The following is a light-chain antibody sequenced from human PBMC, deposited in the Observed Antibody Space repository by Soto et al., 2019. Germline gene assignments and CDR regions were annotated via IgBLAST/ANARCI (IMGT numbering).Light chain of an antibody. CDR1: QSVSSSY. V-gene: IGKV3-20*01. Sequence: DIVLTQSPDNLSLSPGKAATISCSASQSVSSSYLAWYQQKPGQAHRLLIYGASSRATGIPARFSGSGSGTDFTLTISRLEPEDFAVYYCQQYGSSPWTFGQGTKVDIK. J-gene: IGKJ1*01. CDR2: GAS. CDR3: QQYGSSPWT.